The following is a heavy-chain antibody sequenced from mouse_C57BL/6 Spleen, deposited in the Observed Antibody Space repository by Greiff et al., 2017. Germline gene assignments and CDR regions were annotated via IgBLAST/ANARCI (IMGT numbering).Heavy chain of an antibody. D-gene: IGHD2-4*01. CDR1: GYTFTSYW. Sequence: VQLQQPGAELVLPGASVKLSCKASGYTFTSYWMHWVKQRPGQGLEWIGEIDPSDSYTNYTQKFKGKSTLTVDKSSSTAYMQISSLTSEDCAVYYCARGRDYDWGYYAMDDWGQGTSFTVSS. CDR3: ARGRDYDWGYYAMDD. V-gene: IGHV1-69*01. CDR2: IDPSDSYT. J-gene: IGHJ4*01.